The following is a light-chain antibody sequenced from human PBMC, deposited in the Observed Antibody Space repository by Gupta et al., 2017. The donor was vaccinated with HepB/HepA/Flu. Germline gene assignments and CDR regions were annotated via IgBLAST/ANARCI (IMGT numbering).Light chain of an antibody. CDR2: DVS. V-gene: IGLV2-14*03. CDR1: SSDVGAYNY. Sequence: QSALPPPASVSGSPGQSLPISCTGTSSDVGAYNYVSWYQQHPGKAPKLMIYDVSNRPSGVSSRFSGSKAGNTASLTISGLQAEDEADYYCGSYTSTRTFVFGTGTKATVL. J-gene: IGLJ1*01. CDR3: GSYTSTRTFV.